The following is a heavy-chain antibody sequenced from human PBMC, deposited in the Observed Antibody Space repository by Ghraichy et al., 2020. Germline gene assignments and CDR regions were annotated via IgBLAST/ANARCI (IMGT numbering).Heavy chain of an antibody. V-gene: IGHV4-4*02. Sequence: SETLSLTCAVSGGSINSSSWWGWVRQPPGKGLEWIGEDSHAGSNNYNPSLKSRVAVSIDKSKNQFSLRVNSVTAADTAVYFCARTDYFGSAFDPWGRGTLVIVSS. D-gene: IGHD3-10*01. CDR3: ARTDYFGSAFDP. CDR1: GGSINSSSW. CDR2: DSHAGSN. J-gene: IGHJ5*02.